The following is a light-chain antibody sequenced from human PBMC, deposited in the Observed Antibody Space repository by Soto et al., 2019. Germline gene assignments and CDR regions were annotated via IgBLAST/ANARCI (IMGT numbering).Light chain of an antibody. CDR2: SSS. J-gene: IGKJ5*01. CDR1: QWFSGRN. Sequence: EIVLTQSPGTLSLSPGERVSLSCGASQWFSGRNLAWYQQKPGQSPRLLIYSSSTRASGVPDRFRGSGSGTDFTITITRLEPEDFAVYYCQQYGTWITFGQGTRLETK. CDR3: QQYGTWIT. V-gene: IGKV3-20*01.